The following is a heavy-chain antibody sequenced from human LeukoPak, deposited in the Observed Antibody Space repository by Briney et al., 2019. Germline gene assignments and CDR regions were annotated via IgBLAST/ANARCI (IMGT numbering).Heavy chain of an antibody. CDR1: GYTLTELS. V-gene: IGHV1-24*01. CDR2: FNPEDGET. D-gene: IGHD4-17*01. Sequence: ASVKVSCKVSGYTLTELSMHWVRQAPGQGLEWMGGFNPEDGETFYAQKFQGRVNMTEDTSTDTAYMELSSLSYDDTAVYYCATDGAGDYLNHWGQGTLVTVSS. CDR3: ATDGAGDYLNH. J-gene: IGHJ4*02.